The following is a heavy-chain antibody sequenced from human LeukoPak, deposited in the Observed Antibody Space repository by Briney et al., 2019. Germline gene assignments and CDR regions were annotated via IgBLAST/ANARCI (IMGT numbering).Heavy chain of an antibody. CDR3: ARVDGMVRGPLYYYGMDV. J-gene: IGHJ6*02. CDR2: IYHSGST. V-gene: IGHV4-30-2*01. D-gene: IGHD3-10*01. Sequence: SETLSLTCTVSGGSISSGGYSWSWIRQPPGKGLEWIGYIYHSGSTYYNPSLKSRVTISVDRSKNQFSLKLNSVTAADTAVYYCARVDGMVRGPLYYYGMDVWGQGTTVTVSS. CDR1: GGSISSGGYS.